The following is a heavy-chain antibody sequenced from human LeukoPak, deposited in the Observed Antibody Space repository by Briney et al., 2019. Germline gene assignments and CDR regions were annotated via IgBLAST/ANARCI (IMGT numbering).Heavy chain of an antibody. CDR2: IYYSGNT. D-gene: IGHD2-15*01. CDR3: ASDYCSGGSCYSGFGY. V-gene: IGHV4-39*01. J-gene: IGHJ4*02. CDR1: GGSISSGSYY. Sequence: SETLSLTCTVSGGSISSGSYYWGWIRQPPGKGLEWIGNIYYSGNTYYNPSLKSRVTISVDTSKNQFSLKLSSVTAADTAVYYCASDYCSGGSCYSGFGYWGQGTLVTVSS.